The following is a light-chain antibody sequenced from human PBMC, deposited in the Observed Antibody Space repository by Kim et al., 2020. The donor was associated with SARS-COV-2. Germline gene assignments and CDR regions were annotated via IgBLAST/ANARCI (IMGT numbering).Light chain of an antibody. Sequence: ASVGDTVTLTCRASQGIGSWLAWYQQKPVQAPKSLIYGASRLQSGVPSRFSGSGSGTDVTLTISSLQPEDFAVYYCQQYYSYPITFGQGTRLEIK. V-gene: IGKV1D-16*01. J-gene: IGKJ5*01. CDR3: QQYYSYPIT. CDR2: GAS. CDR1: QGIGSW.